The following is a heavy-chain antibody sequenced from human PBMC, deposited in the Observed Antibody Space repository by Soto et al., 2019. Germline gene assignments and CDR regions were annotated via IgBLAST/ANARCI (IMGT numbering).Heavy chain of an antibody. D-gene: IGHD6-13*01. CDR2: ISSSSSYI. CDR1: GFTFSSYS. J-gene: IGHJ4*02. V-gene: IGHV3-21*01. CDR3: ARDRIAAPSGPFDY. Sequence: PGGSLRLSCAASGFTFSSYSMNWVRQAPGKGLEWVSSISSSSSYIYYADSVKGRFTISRDNAKNSLYLQMNSLRAEDTAVYYCARDRIAAPSGPFDYWGQGTLVTVSS.